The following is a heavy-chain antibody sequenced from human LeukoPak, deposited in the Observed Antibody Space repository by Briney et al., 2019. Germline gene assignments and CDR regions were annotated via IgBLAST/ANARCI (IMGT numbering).Heavy chain of an antibody. CDR3: ARASRWLAFDN. Sequence: GGSLRLSCVASRFTVSNSHMNWVRQAPGKGLEWVSVIYNGANTYYADSVQGRFTISKDNSKNTLYLQMNSLRPEDTAVYFCARASRWLAFDNWGQGTLVTLSS. J-gene: IGHJ4*02. V-gene: IGHV3-66*01. CDR1: RFTVSNSH. CDR2: IYNGANT. D-gene: IGHD6-19*01.